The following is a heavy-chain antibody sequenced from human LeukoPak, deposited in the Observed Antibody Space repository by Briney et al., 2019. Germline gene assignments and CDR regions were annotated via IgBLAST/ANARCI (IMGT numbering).Heavy chain of an antibody. J-gene: IGHJ4*02. CDR2: INHSGST. CDR1: GFTFSSYE. D-gene: IGHD6-19*01. CDR3: ARGEIAVAATDY. Sequence: GSLRLSCAASGFTFSSYEMNWVRQAPGKGLEWIGEINHSGSTNYNPSLKSRVTISVDASKNQFSLKLSSVTAADTAVYYCARGEIAVAATDYWGQGTLVTVSS. V-gene: IGHV4-34*01.